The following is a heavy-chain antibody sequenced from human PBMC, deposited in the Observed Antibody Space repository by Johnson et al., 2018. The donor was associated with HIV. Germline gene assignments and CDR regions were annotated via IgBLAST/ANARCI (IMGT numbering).Heavy chain of an antibody. V-gene: IGHV3-74*01. CDR2: INSDGSST. CDR3: AREGYSYGYDAFDI. Sequence: EVQLVESGGGLVKPGGSLRLSCAASGFTFSSYWMHWVRQAPGKGLVWVSRINSDGSSTSYADSVKGRFTISRDNAKNTLYLQMNSLIAEDTAVYYCAREGYSYGYDAFDIWGQGTMVTVSS. D-gene: IGHD5-18*01. J-gene: IGHJ3*02. CDR1: GFTFSSYW.